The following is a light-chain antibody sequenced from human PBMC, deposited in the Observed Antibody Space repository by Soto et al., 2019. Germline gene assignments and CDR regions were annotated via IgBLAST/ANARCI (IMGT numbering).Light chain of an antibody. CDR3: AAWDDNLNAYV. J-gene: IGLJ1*01. CDR1: SSNIGNNA. V-gene: IGLV1-36*01. CDR2: YDD. Sequence: QSVLTQPPSVSEAPRQRVTISCSGSSSNIGNNAFNWYQQLPGQAPKIVIYYDDLLTSGVSDRFSGSKSGISASLAISDLQSDDEADYYCAAWDDNLNAYVFGPGTKVTVL.